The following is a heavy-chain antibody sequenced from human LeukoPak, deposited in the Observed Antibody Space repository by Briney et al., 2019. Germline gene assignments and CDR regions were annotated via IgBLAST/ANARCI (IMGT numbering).Heavy chain of an antibody. D-gene: IGHD5-12*01. CDR1: GYTLTELS. J-gene: IGHJ6*03. Sequence: ASVKVSCKVSGYTLTELSMHWVRQAPGKGLEWMGGFDPEDGETIYAQKFQGRVTMTEDTSTDTAYMELSSLRSEDTAVYYCARSHSGYDSSHYYYYYMDVWGKGTTVTVSS. CDR2: FDPEDGET. CDR3: ARSHSGYDSSHYYYYYMDV. V-gene: IGHV1-24*01.